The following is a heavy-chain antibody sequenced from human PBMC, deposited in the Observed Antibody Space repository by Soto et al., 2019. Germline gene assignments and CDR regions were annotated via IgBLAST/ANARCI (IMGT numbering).Heavy chain of an antibody. CDR2: IYPGDSDT. J-gene: IGHJ6*02. Sequence: PGESLKISCKGSGYSFTSYWIGWVCQMPGKGLEWMGIIYPGDSDTRYSPSFQGQVTISADKSISTAYLQWSSLKASDTAMYYCARNKYSGYDYYYYYGMDVWGQGTTVTVAS. D-gene: IGHD5-12*01. V-gene: IGHV5-51*01. CDR3: ARNKYSGYDYYYYYGMDV. CDR1: GYSFTSYW.